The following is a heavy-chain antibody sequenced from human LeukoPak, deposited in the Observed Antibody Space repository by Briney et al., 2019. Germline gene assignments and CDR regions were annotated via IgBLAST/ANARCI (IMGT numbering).Heavy chain of an antibody. J-gene: IGHJ4*02. CDR3: AREYYYDSRGYVDY. CDR1: GFTFSSYS. CDR2: ISSSSSTI. Sequence: GGSLRLSCAASGFTFSSYSMNWVRQAPGKGLEWVSYISSSSSTIYYADSVKGRFTISRDNAKNSLYLQMNSLRDEDTAVYYCAREYYYDSRGYVDYWGQGTLVTVSS. V-gene: IGHV3-48*02. D-gene: IGHD3-22*01.